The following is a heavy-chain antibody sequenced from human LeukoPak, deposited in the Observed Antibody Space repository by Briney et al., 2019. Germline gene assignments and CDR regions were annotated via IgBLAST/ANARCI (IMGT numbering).Heavy chain of an antibody. V-gene: IGHV4-38-2*02. CDR3: ARDLWFGASRAFNI. J-gene: IGHJ3*02. D-gene: IGHD3-10*01. CDR2: TYHSGST. Sequence: SETLSLTCTVSGYSISSGYYWGWIRQPPGKGLEWIGSTYHSGSTYYNPSLKSRVTISVDTSKNQFSLKLSSVTAADMAVYYCARDLWFGASRAFNIWGQGTMVIVSS. CDR1: GYSISSGYY.